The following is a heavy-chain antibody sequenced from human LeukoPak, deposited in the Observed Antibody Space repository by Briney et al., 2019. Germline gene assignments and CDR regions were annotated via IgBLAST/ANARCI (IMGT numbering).Heavy chain of an antibody. CDR3: AKEYYYGSGSYYTNFDF. D-gene: IGHD3-10*01. CDR1: GFTFRTYG. Sequence: GRSLRLSCAASGFTFRTYGMHWVRQAPGKGLEWVAVVSFDGSKKYYGDPVKGRFTISRDNSKSTLSLQMNSLRADDTAVHYCAKEYYYGSGSYYTNFDFWGQGTLVTVSS. J-gene: IGHJ4*02. CDR2: VSFDGSKK. V-gene: IGHV3-30*18.